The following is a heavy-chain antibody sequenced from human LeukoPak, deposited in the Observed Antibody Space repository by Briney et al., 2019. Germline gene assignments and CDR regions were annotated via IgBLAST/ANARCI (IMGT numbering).Heavy chain of an antibody. V-gene: IGHV3-21*01. CDR1: GFSLGNYG. CDR2: ISSGSTYI. Sequence: GGSLRLSCAASGFSLGNYGMNWVRQAPGKGLEWVSSISSGSTYIYYADSVKGRFTISRDNAKNSLYLQMNSLRAEDTAVYYCARDEDGDYYYWGQGTLVTVSS. J-gene: IGHJ4*02. CDR3: ARDEDGDYYY. D-gene: IGHD4-17*01.